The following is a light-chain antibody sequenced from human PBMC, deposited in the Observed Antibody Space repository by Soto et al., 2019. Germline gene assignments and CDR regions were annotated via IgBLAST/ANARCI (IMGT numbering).Light chain of an antibody. Sequence: DIQMTQSPSSLSASVGDRVTITCRASQGITYYLAWYQQKPVKVPKLLIYAASTLQSGVPFRFSGGGSGADFTLTISSLQPEDVATYYCQNYNSAPLTFGGGTKVEIK. CDR3: QNYNSAPLT. CDR2: AAS. J-gene: IGKJ4*01. V-gene: IGKV1-27*01. CDR1: QGITYY.